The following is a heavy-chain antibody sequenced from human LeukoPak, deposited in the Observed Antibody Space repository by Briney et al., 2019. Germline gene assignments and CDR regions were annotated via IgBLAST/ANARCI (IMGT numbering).Heavy chain of an antibody. Sequence: SETLSLTCTVSGGSISNFYWSWIRQPAGQALEWIGRIYTSGSTNYNPSLKSRVTMSVDTSKNQFSLKLSSVTAADTAVYYCAIETTGAGTARPFDYWGQGTLVTVSS. CDR3: AIETTGAGTARPFDY. D-gene: IGHD6-13*01. J-gene: IGHJ4*02. CDR1: GGSISNFY. V-gene: IGHV4-4*07. CDR2: IYTSGST.